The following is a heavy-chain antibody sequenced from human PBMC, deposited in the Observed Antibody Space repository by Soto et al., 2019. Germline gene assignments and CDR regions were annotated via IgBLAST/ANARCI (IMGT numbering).Heavy chain of an antibody. CDR3: ARALGKYYDFWSGYSTQFDY. J-gene: IGHJ4*02. D-gene: IGHD3-3*01. CDR1: GYTFTSYG. V-gene: IGHV1-18*01. CDR2: ISAYNGNT. Sequence: ASVKVSCKASGYTFTSYGISWVRQAPGQGLEWMGWISAYNGNTNYAQKLRGRVTMTTDTSTSTAYMELRSLRSDDTAVYYCARALGKYYDFWSGYSTQFDYWGQGTLVTVSS.